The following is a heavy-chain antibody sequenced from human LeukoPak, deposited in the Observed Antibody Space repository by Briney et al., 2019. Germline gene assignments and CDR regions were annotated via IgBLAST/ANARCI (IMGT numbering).Heavy chain of an antibody. CDR3: ARGFDP. V-gene: IGHV3-30-3*01. J-gene: IGHJ5*02. CDR2: ISYDGSNK. CDR1: GFTFSSYA. Sequence: GRSLRLSCAASGFTFSSYAMHWVRQAPGKGLEWVAVISYDGSNKYYADSVKGRFTISRDNSKNTLYLQMNSLRAEDTAVYYCARGFDPWGRGTLVTVSS.